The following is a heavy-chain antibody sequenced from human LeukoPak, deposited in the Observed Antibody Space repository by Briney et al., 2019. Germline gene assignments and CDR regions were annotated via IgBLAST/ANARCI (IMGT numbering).Heavy chain of an antibody. J-gene: IGHJ6*04. D-gene: IGHD5-18*01. CDR2: IYHSGST. CDR1: GGSISSSNW. V-gene: IGHV4-4*02. CDR3: ARVRGYGERYYYYGMDV. Sequence: SETLSLTCAVSGGSISSSNWWSWVRQPSGKGLEWIGEIYHSGSTNYNPSLKSRVTISVDKSKNQFSLKLSSVTAADTAVYYCARVRGYGERYYYYGMDVWGKGTTVTVSS.